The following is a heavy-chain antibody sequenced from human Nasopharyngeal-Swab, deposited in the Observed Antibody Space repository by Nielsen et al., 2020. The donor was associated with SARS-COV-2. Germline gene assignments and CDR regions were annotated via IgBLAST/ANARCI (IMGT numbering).Heavy chain of an antibody. D-gene: IGHD2-21*02. J-gene: IGHJ6*02. V-gene: IGHV3-11*01. CDR2: ISSSGSTI. CDR1: GFTFSDYY. CDR3: ARYCGGDCYSLNYYYGMDV. Sequence: GESLKISCAASGFTFSDYYMSWIRQAPGKGLEWVSYISSSGSTIYYADSVKGRFTISRDNAKNSLYLQMNSLRAEDTAVYYCARYCGGDCYSLNYYYGMDVWGQGTTVTVSS.